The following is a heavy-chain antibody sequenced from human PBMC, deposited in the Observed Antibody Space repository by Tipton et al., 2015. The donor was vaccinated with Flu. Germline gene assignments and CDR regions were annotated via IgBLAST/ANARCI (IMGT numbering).Heavy chain of an antibody. J-gene: IGHJ4*02. Sequence: TLSLTCTVSGGSISSYYWSWIRQPPGKGLEWIGYIYYSGSTNYNPSLKSRVTISVDTSKNQFSLKLGSVTAADTAVYYCARDLGSSGSFDYLGQGTLVTVSS. CDR1: GGSISSYY. V-gene: IGHV4-59*01. CDR3: ARDLGSSGSFDY. D-gene: IGHD6-13*01. CDR2: IYYSGST.